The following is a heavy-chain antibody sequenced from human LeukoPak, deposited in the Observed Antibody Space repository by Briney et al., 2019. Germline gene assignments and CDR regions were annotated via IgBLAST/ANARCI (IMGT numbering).Heavy chain of an antibody. CDR1: GFTFSSYE. CDR3: ARDLGDTTMVFDY. Sequence: GGSLRLSCAASGFTFSSYEMNWVRQAPGKGLEWVSYISSSGRTIYYADSVKGRFTISRDNVKNSLYLQMNSLRAEDTAVYYCARDLGDTTMVFDYWGQGTLVTVSS. V-gene: IGHV3-48*03. CDR2: ISSSGRTI. J-gene: IGHJ4*02. D-gene: IGHD5-18*01.